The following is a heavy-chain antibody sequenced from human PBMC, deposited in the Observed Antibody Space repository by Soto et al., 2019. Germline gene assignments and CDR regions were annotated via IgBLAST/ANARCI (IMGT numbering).Heavy chain of an antibody. J-gene: IGHJ4*02. V-gene: IGHV3-21*06. CDR3: ARARGNDWYSDY. CDR2: ITHTDTNP. D-gene: IGHD2-21*02. Sequence: GGSLRLSCTASGFSFCDYSINWVRQAPGKGLEWVSTITHTDTNPYYADSVKGRFNISKDRADNSLILQMTGRRAEDTAVYHWARARGNDWYSDYGGQGTMVTVSS. CDR1: GFSFCDYS.